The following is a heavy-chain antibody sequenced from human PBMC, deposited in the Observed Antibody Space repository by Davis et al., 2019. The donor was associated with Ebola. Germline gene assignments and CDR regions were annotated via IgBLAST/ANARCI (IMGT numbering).Heavy chain of an antibody. CDR3: AADGITIFGVVPY. V-gene: IGHV1-58*01. CDR1: GFTFTSSA. Sequence: SVKVSCKTSGFTFTSSAVHWVRQARGQRLEWIGWIVVGSGNTDYAQKFQERVTITRDLSTSTAYMELTTLRSEDTAVYYCAADGITIFGVVPYWGQGTLVTVSS. J-gene: IGHJ4*02. CDR2: IVVGSGNT. D-gene: IGHD3-3*01.